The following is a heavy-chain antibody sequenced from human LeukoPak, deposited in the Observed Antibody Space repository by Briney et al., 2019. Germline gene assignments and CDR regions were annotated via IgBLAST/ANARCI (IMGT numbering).Heavy chain of an antibody. D-gene: IGHD1-14*01. Sequence: ASVKVSCKASGYTFTSYGISWVRQAPGQGLEWMGWISAYNGNTNCAQKLQGRVTMTTDTSTSTAYMELRSLRSDDTAVYYCARLSRSETADNWFDPWGQGTLVTVSS. CDR1: GYTFTSYG. CDR3: ARLSRSETADNWFDP. J-gene: IGHJ5*02. CDR2: ISAYNGNT. V-gene: IGHV1-18*01.